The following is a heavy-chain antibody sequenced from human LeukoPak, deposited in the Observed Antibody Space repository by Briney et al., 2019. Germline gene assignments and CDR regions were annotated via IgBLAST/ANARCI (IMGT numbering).Heavy chain of an antibody. V-gene: IGHV3-23*01. J-gene: IGHJ4*02. CDR2: ISGSGGST. CDR3: AISSGWYKYQFDY. Sequence: RPGGSLRLSCAASGFTVSSNYMSWVRQAPGKGLEWVSAISGSGGSTYCADSVKGRFTISRDNSKNTLYLQMNSLRAEDTAVYYCAISSGWYKYQFDYWGQGTLVTVSS. D-gene: IGHD6-19*01. CDR1: GFTVSSNY.